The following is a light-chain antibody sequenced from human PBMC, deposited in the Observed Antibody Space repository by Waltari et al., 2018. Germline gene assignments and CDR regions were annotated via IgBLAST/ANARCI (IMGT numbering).Light chain of an antibody. CDR3: MQGTHWPYT. CDR2: KVS. Sequence: DVVMTQSPLSLPVTLGQPASISCRSSQSLVYRDGNTFLNWFQQRPGQSPRRLIYKVSNRDSGVPERFGGSGSGTDFTLKVSSVEAEDVGVYYCMQGTHWPYTFGQGTKLEIK. V-gene: IGKV2-30*01. CDR1: QSLVYRDGNTF. J-gene: IGKJ2*01.